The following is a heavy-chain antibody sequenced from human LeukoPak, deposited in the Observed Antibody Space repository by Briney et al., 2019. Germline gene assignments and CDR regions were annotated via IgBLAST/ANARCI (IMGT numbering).Heavy chain of an antibody. CDR3: ASVHRGGYIYLYHYFDY. CDR1: GGSIRSADYY. V-gene: IGHV4-30-4*01. D-gene: IGHD5-24*01. CDR2: IYYSGST. Sequence: SETLSLTCTVSGGSIRSADYYCSWIRQPPGKGLEWIGYIYYSGSTYYSPSLKSRVTISVDMSTNQFSLRLTSVTAADTAVYFCASVHRGGYIYLYHYFDYWGQGTLVTVSA. J-gene: IGHJ4*02.